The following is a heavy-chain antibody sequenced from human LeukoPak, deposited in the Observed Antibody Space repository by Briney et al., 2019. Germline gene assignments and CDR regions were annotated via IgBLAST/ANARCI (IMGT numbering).Heavy chain of an antibody. J-gene: IGHJ4*02. D-gene: IGHD1-26*01. V-gene: IGHV4-59*08. CDR3: ARRAFRGSNDLLDY. CDR2: IYYSGST. Sequence: SETLSLTCTVSGGSISSYYWSWIRQPPGKGLEWIGYIYYSGSTNYNPSLKSRVTISVDTSKNQFSLKLSSVTAADTAVYYCARRAFRGSNDLLDYWGQGTLVTVSS. CDR1: GGSISSYY.